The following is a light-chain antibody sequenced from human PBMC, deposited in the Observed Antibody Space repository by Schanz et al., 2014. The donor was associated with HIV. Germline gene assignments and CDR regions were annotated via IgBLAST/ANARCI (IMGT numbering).Light chain of an antibody. Sequence: EIVLTQFPGSLSLSPGGRATLSCWASQSLTSRYLAWYLQKPGQAPRLLIHDASSRATGIPDRFSGSGSGTDFTLTISRLEPEDFAVYYCHHYGGSFGPGTTVDYK. V-gene: IGKV3-20*01. CDR3: HHYGGS. J-gene: IGKJ3*01. CDR1: QSLTSRY. CDR2: DAS.